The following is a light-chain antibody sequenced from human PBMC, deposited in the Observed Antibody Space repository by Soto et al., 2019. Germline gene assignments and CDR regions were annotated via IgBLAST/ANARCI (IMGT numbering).Light chain of an antibody. V-gene: IGKV1-39*01. CDR1: DKMSRY. J-gene: IGKJ1*01. Sequence: DIQLIQSPSSLSASVGDRVTITCRANDKMSRYLNWYQQKPGKAPKLLIYAASNLQTGVPSRFSGSGSGADFILTISSLQPEDSATYYCQQCYSTPRTFGPGTKVEVK. CDR2: AAS. CDR3: QQCYSTPRT.